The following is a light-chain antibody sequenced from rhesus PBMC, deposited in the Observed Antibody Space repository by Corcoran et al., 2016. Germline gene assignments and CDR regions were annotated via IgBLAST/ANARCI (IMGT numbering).Light chain of an antibody. Sequence: DIQMTQSPSSLSASVGDKVTITCHASQGLSRWLAWYQQKPGKAPKPLIYYASRLQSGVPSRCSGSGCVTAYTLTISSLLPEDFSTYYCQQCDDIPYSFGQGTKVEVK. J-gene: IGKJ2*01. CDR1: QGLSRW. CDR3: QQCDDIPYS. CDR2: YAS. V-gene: IGKV1-19*01.